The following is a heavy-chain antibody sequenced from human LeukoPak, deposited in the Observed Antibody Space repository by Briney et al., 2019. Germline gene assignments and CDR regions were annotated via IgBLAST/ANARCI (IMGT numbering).Heavy chain of an antibody. CDR2: INPNSGGT. D-gene: IGHD3-3*01. CDR3: ARDAVRHDFSPHYYYYYMDV. Sequence: GASVKVSCKASGYTSTGYYMHWVRQAPGQGLEWMGRINPNSGGTNYAQKFQGRVTMTRDTSISTAYMELSRLRSDDTAVYYCARDAVRHDFSPHYYYYYMDVWGKGTTVTVSS. CDR1: GYTSTGYY. V-gene: IGHV1-2*06. J-gene: IGHJ6*03.